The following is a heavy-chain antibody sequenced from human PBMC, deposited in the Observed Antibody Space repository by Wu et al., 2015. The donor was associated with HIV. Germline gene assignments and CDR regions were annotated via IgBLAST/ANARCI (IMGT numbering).Heavy chain of an antibody. CDR2: ITTYNGNT. CDR3: ARSKYYGSGLVDWIDP. CDR1: GYTFTTYG. D-gene: IGHD3-10*01. V-gene: IGHV1-18*01. J-gene: IGHJ5*02. Sequence: QVQLVQSGSEVKKPGASVKVSCKASGYTFTTYGISWVRQAPGQGLEWMGWITTYNGNTNYAQKVQGRVSMTTDTSTSTAYMELRSLRSDDTAVYYCARSKYYGSGLVDWIDPWGQGTLVTVSS.